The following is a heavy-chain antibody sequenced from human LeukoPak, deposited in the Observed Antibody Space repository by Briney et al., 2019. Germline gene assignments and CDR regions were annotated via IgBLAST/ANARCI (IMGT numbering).Heavy chain of an antibody. J-gene: IGHJ4*02. Sequence: PGRSLRLSCAASGFTFSTFGIHWVRQAPGKGLEWVSFIWYDGSNKYYADSVKGRFTISRDNSKNTLYLQMNSLRAEDTAVYYCARDGTGSNSGWYIHWGQGALVTVSS. CDR1: GFTFSTFG. CDR2: IWYDGSNK. D-gene: IGHD6-19*01. CDR3: ARDGTGSNSGWYIH. V-gene: IGHV3-33*01.